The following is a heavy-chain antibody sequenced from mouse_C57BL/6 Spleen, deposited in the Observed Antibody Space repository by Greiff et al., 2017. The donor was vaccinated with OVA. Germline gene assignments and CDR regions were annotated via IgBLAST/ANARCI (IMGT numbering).Heavy chain of an antibody. D-gene: IGHD1-1*01. Sequence: QVQLKQPGAELVRPGTSVKLSCKASGYTFTSYWMHWVKQRPGQGLEWIGVIDPSDSYTNYNQKFKGKATLTVDTSSSTAYMQLSSLTSEDSAVYYCAVLLSEGFAYWGQGTLVTVSA. CDR3: AVLLSEGFAY. CDR2: IDPSDSYT. J-gene: IGHJ3*01. CDR1: GYTFTSYW. V-gene: IGHV1-59*01.